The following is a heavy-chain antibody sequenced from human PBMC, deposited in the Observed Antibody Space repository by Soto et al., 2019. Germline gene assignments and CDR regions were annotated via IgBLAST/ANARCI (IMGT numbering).Heavy chain of an antibody. V-gene: IGHV4-31*03. CDR2: IYYSGST. D-gene: IGHD2-21*02. Sequence: QVQLQESGPGLVKPSQTLSLTCTVSGGSISSGGYYWSWIRQHPGKGLEWIGYIYYSGSTYYNPSLKSRVTISVDTSKNQFSLKLSSVTAADTAVYYCARQVDGDQYTLQLDYWGQGTLVTVSS. CDR1: GGSISSGGYY. CDR3: ARQVDGDQYTLQLDY. J-gene: IGHJ4*02.